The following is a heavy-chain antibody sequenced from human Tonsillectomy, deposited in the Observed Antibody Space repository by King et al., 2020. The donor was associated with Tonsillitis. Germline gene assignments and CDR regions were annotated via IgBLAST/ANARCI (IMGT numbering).Heavy chain of an antibody. D-gene: IGHD1-26*01. Sequence: QLQESGPGVVKPSETLSLTCTVSCGSISSSVHYWSWIRQPPGKGLEWIVYMYYSGTLFYNPSLKSRVTISGGTSENRFSLKLSSVTAADTAVYFCARSVSGSFDYWGQGALVTVSS. CDR2: MYYSGTL. J-gene: IGHJ4*02. V-gene: IGHV4-39*01. CDR3: ARSVSGSFDY. CDR1: CGSISSSVHY.